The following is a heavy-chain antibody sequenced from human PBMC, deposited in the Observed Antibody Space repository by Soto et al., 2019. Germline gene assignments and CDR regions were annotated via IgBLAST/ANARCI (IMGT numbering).Heavy chain of an antibody. J-gene: IGHJ4*02. CDR3: AREQSGLRSILEY. CDR2: IYYDGSNK. V-gene: IGHV3-33*01. Sequence: GGSLRLSCAASGFTFSSFGMHWVRQAPGKGLEWVAVIYYDGSNKYYADSVKGRFTISRDNPKNTLYLQMNSLRAEDTGVYFCAREQSGLRSILEYWGQGALVTVSS. D-gene: IGHD3-10*01. CDR1: GFTFSSFG.